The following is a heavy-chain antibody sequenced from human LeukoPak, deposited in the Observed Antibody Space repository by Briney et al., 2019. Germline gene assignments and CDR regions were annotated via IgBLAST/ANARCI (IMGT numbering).Heavy chain of an antibody. CDR2: ISSSGSTI. CDR1: GFTFSSYE. Sequence: PGGSLRLSCAASGFTFSSYEMNWIRQAPGKGLEWVSCISSSGSTIYYADSVKGRFTISRDNAKNSLSLQMNSLRAEDTAVYYCARGSRSSWSPFDYWGQGTLVTVSS. J-gene: IGHJ4*02. V-gene: IGHV3-48*03. D-gene: IGHD6-13*01. CDR3: ARGSRSSWSPFDY.